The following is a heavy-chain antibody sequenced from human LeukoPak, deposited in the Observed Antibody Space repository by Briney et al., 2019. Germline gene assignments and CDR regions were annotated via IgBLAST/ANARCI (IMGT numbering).Heavy chain of an antibody. CDR1: GFTFSSYS. J-gene: IGHJ4*02. CDR3: ARGGVKTKSPFDY. Sequence: PGGSLRLSCAASGFTFSSYSMNWLRQAPGKGLEWVSSISSSSSYIYYADSVKGRFTISRDNAKNSLYLQMNSLRAEDTAVYYCARGGVKTKSPFDYWGQGTLVSVSS. V-gene: IGHV3-21*01. CDR2: ISSSSSYI.